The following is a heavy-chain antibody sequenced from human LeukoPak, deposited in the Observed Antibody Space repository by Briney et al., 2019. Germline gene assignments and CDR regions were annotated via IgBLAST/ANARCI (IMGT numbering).Heavy chain of an antibody. Sequence: SETLSLTCTVSGGSISSYYWSWIRQPPGKGLEWIGYIYYSGSTNYNPSLKSRVTISVDTSKNQFSLKLSSVTAADTAVYYCARGQDYAIIDAFDIWGQGTMVTVSS. J-gene: IGHJ3*02. V-gene: IGHV4-59*01. CDR3: ARGQDYAIIDAFDI. CDR2: IYYSGST. CDR1: GGSISSYY. D-gene: IGHD4-17*01.